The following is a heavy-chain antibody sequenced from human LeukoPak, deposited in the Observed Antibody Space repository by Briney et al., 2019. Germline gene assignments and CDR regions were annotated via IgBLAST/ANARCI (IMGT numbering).Heavy chain of an antibody. CDR3: ARLGGIAAAGRVDY. V-gene: IGHV4-39*07. CDR1: GDSISSGAHY. CDR2: IYYSGIT. J-gene: IGHJ4*02. D-gene: IGHD6-13*01. Sequence: SETLSLTCAVSGDSISSGAHYWGWIRQPPGKGLEWIGTIYYSGITYCNPSLKSRVTVSVDTSKNQFSLKLSSVTAADTAVYYCARLGGIAAAGRVDYWGQGTLVTVSS.